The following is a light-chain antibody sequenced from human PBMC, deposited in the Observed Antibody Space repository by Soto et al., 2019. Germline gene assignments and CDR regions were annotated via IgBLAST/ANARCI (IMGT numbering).Light chain of an antibody. J-gene: IGKJ3*01. CDR1: QGISSA. Sequence: AIPLTQSPSSLSASVGDRVTITCRAGQGISSALAWYQQKPGKATKLLIYDASSLESGVPLRFSGSGSGTDFTLTISSLQPEDFAADFCPQFNSYARSVGPGTKVDI. CDR2: DAS. CDR3: PQFNSYARS. V-gene: IGKV1-13*02.